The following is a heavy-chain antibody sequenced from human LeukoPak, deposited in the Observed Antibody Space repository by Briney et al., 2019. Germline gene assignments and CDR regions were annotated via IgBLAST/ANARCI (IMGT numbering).Heavy chain of an antibody. CDR2: INYSGST. CDR3: GRRVAGSGYRDY. D-gene: IGHD3-22*01. J-gene: IGHJ4*02. Sequence: PSETLSLTCTVSGGSLSSSIYFWAWIRQPPGKGLECIGNINYSGSTHFNASLKSRVTISVDASKNQFSLKLSSVTAADTAVYYCGRRVAGSGYRDYWGQGTLVTVSS. V-gene: IGHV4-39*01. CDR1: GGSLSSSIYF.